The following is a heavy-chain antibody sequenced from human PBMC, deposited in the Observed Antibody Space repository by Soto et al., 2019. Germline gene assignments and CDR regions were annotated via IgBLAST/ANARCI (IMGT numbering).Heavy chain of an antibody. V-gene: IGHV3-48*03. Sequence: SLRLSCAASGFTLSSYEMNWVRQAPGKGMEWVSYISSSGSTMYYEDSVKGRFTMSRDNAKNSLYLQMNSLRAEDTAAYYCARVMISASGFDYWGQGTLVTVSS. D-gene: IGHD3-16*01. CDR1: GFTLSSYE. CDR2: ISSSGSTM. J-gene: IGHJ4*02. CDR3: ARVMISASGFDY.